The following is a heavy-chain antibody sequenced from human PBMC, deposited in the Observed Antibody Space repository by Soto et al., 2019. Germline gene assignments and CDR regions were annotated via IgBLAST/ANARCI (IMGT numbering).Heavy chain of an antibody. Sequence: GGSLRLSCAASGFTVSSNYMSWVRLAPGKGLEWISIIYSAGNTYYADSVKGRFTISRDNSKNTLYLQMNSLGAEDTAVYYCARDFVVGGPTINYYYGMDVWGQGTTVTVSS. V-gene: IGHV3-66*01. J-gene: IGHJ6*02. D-gene: IGHD1-26*01. CDR2: IYSAGNT. CDR3: ARDFVVGGPTINYYYGMDV. CDR1: GFTVSSNY.